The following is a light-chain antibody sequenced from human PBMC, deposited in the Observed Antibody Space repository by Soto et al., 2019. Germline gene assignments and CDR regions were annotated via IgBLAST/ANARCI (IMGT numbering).Light chain of an antibody. CDR3: QQSCTSLPHT. Sequence: DIEMTQSPSSLSASVGDRVTITCRASQSISSHLNWYQHKPGAAPKLLIYAASTLHTGVPSRFSGSGSGTDFTLTISSLQPEDFATYFCQQSCTSLPHTFGPGTKVDIK. V-gene: IGKV1-39*01. J-gene: IGKJ3*01. CDR2: AAS. CDR1: QSISSH.